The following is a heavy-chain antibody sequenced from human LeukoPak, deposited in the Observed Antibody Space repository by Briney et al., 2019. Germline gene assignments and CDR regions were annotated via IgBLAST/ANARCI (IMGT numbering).Heavy chain of an antibody. D-gene: IGHD2-2*01. CDR1: GFTFSSYS. Sequence: GGSLRLSCAASGFTFSSYSMNWVRQAPGKGLEWVSAISRSGGDTEYADSVKGRFTISRDNSKNTLYMQMNSLRAEDAAVYYCAKCGTTCYANAFYIWGQGTMVTVSS. J-gene: IGHJ3*02. CDR2: ISRSGGDT. CDR3: AKCGTTCYANAFYI. V-gene: IGHV3-23*01.